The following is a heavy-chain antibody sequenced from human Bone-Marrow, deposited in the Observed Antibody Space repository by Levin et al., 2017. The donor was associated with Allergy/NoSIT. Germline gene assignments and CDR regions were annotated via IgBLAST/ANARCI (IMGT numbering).Heavy chain of an antibody. V-gene: IGHV3-13*01. D-gene: IGHD6-19*01. CDR3: ARAGSGWSNYYYGMDV. CDR2: IGTAGDT. J-gene: IGHJ6*02. CDR1: GFTFSSYD. Sequence: GESLKISCAASGFTFSSYDMHWVRQATGKGLEWVSAIGTAGDTYYPGSVKGRFTISRENAKNSLYLQMNSLRAGDTAVYYCARAGSGWSNYYYGMDVWGQGTTVTVSS.